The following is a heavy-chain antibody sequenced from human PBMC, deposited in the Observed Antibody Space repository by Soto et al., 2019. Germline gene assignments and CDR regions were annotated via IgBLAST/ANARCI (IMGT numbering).Heavy chain of an antibody. CDR3: AREYTAWPLAYGLDV. J-gene: IGHJ6*02. CDR2: ISSRSDI. D-gene: IGHD2-2*02. CDR1: GFTFSTYS. V-gene: IGHV3-21*01. Sequence: PGGSLRLSCVGSGFTFSTYSINWVRQARGKGLEWVSSISSRSDIYYAGSVKGRFTISRDNAKNSVSLQMNSLRAEDTAVYYCAREYTAWPLAYGLDVWGQGTTVTVSS.